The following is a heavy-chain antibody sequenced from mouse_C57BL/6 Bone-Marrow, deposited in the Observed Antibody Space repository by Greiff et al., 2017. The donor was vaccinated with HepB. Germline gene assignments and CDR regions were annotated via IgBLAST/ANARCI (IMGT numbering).Heavy chain of an antibody. CDR1: GYTFTDYE. CDR3: TRDSSRWYFDV. Sequence: VQLQQSGAELVRPGASVTLSCKASGYTFTDYEMHWVKQTPVHGLEWIGAIDPETGGTAYNQKFKGKAILTADKSSSTAYMELRSLTSEDSAVYYWTRDSSRWYFDVWGTGTTVTVSS. V-gene: IGHV1-15*01. J-gene: IGHJ1*03. CDR2: IDPETGGT.